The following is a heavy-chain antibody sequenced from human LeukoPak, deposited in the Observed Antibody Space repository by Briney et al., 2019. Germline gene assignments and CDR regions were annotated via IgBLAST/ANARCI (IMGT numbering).Heavy chain of an antibody. Sequence: GGSLRLSCAASGFTLSSYWMSWVRQAPGKGLEWVANIKQDGSEKYYVDSVKGRFTISRDNAKNSLYLQMNSLRAEDTAVYYCARDYHDGYMDVWGKGTTVTISS. CDR1: GFTLSSYW. CDR3: ARDYHDGYMDV. CDR2: IKQDGSEK. J-gene: IGHJ6*03. V-gene: IGHV3-7*01. D-gene: IGHD3-16*01.